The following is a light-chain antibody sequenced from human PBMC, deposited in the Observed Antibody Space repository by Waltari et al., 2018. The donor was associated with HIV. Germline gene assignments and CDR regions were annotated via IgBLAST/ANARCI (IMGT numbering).Light chain of an antibody. J-gene: IGKJ1*01. V-gene: IGKV3-20*01. Sequence: VFTHSPATPSLSPRDRATPPCRASQSVSSSYLAWYQQKPGQAPRLLIHGASRRATGIPDRFSGSGSGTDFTLTISRLEPEDFAVYYCQQYGSSPRTFGQGTKVEIK. CDR2: GAS. CDR3: QQYGSSPRT. CDR1: QSVSSSY.